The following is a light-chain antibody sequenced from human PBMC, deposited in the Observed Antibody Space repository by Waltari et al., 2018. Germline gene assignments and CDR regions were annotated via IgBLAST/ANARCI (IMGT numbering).Light chain of an antibody. CDR3: CSYAGTNNLGV. V-gene: IGLV2-8*01. J-gene: IGLJ3*02. Sequence: QSALTQPPSASGSPGQSVTISCTGTSSAVGGSDPVSWYQQHPGKAPKLMIYEVTKRPSGVPDRFSGSKSGNTASLTVSGLQAEDEADYYCCSYAGTNNLGVFGGGTKLTVL. CDR2: EVT. CDR1: SSAVGGSDP.